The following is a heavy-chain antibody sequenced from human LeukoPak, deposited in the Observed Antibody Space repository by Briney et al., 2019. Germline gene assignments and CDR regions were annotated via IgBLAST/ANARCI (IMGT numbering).Heavy chain of an antibody. J-gene: IGHJ3*02. V-gene: IGHV3-64*01. CDR3: ARERRGGSYGIDAFDI. Sequence: PGGSLRLSCAASGFTFSSYAMHWVRQAPGKGLEYVSAISSNGGSTYYANSVKRRFTISRDNSKNTLYLQMGSLRAEDMAVYYCARERRGGSYGIDAFDIWGQGTMVTVSS. CDR1: GFTFSSYA. CDR2: ISSNGGST. D-gene: IGHD1-26*01.